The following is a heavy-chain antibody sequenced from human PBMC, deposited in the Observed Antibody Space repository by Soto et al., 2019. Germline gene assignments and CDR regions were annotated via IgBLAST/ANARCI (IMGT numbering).Heavy chain of an antibody. CDR3: ARGPLYYFDY. CDR2: ISSRSTNT. V-gene: IGHV3-21*02. J-gene: IGHJ4*02. Sequence: EVQLVESGGGLVKPGGSLRLSCEDSGFTFSSYTMNWVRRAPGKGLEWVSSISSRSTNTHYADSVRGRFTISRDNAKRSLYPQMNRPRAEGPAVYYCARGPLYYFDYWGQGTLVTVSS. CDR1: GFTFSSYT.